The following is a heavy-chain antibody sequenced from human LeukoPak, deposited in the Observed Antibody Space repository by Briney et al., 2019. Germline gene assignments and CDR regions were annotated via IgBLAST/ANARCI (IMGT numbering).Heavy chain of an antibody. CDR2: IIPIFGTA. J-gene: IGHJ4*02. Sequence: SVKVSCKASGGTFSSYAISWVRQAPGQGLEWMGGIIPIFGTANYAQKFQGRVTMTTDTSTSTAYMELRSLRSDDTAVYYCARDLRVYYYDTSGYYYFDSWGQGTLVTVSS. V-gene: IGHV1-69*05. CDR1: GGTFSSYA. CDR3: ARDLRVYYYDTSGYYYFDS. D-gene: IGHD3-22*01.